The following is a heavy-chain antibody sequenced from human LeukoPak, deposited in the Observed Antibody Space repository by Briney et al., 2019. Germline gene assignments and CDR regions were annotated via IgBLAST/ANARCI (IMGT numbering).Heavy chain of an antibody. V-gene: IGHV4-39*01. D-gene: IGHD6-19*01. CDR2: IYYSGIT. CDR1: GGSISNSGYY. Sequence: PSETLSLTCTVSGGSISNSGYYWGWIRQPPGKGLQWIGSIYYSGITYYNPSLKSRVAMSVDTSRNQFSLKLSSVTAADTAVYYCARPVLLSEQWLDAFGIWGQGTMVTVSS. J-gene: IGHJ3*02. CDR3: ARPVLLSEQWLDAFGI.